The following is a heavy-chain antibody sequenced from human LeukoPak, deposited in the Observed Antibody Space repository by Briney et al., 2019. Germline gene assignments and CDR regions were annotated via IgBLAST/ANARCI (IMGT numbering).Heavy chain of an antibody. D-gene: IGHD1-26*01. Sequence: GGSLRLSCVASGFAVSSKYMSWIRQAPGKGLEWVSSISSSSSYIYYADSVKGRFTISRDNAKNSLYLQMNSLRAEDTAVYYCAREGGSGSPWGQGTLVTVSS. V-gene: IGHV3-21*01. CDR2: ISSSSSYI. CDR1: GFAVSSKY. CDR3: AREGGSGSP. J-gene: IGHJ5*02.